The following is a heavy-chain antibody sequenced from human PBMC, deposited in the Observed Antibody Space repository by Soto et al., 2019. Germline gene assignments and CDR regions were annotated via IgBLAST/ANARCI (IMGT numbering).Heavy chain of an antibody. J-gene: IGHJ4*02. CDR3: ARGSSGSSYYFDY. D-gene: IGHD1-26*01. CDR1: GGSISSYY. V-gene: IGHV4-59*01. Sequence: PSETLSLTSTVSGGSISSYYWSWIRQPPGKGLEWIGYIYYSGSTNYNPSLKSRVTISVDTSKNQFSLKLSSVTAADTAVYYCARGSSGSSYYFDYWGQGTLVTVSS. CDR2: IYYSGST.